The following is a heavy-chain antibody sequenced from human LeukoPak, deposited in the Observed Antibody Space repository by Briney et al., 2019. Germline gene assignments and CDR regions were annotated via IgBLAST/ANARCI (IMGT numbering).Heavy chain of an antibody. Sequence: GASVKVSCKASGYTFTSYDINWVRQATGQGLEWMGWMNPNSGNTGYAQKFQGRVTITRNTSISTAYMELSSLRSEDTAVYYCARGPSSFWSGFLYDYRGQGTLVTVSS. CDR2: MNPNSGNT. J-gene: IGHJ4*02. CDR1: GYTFTSYD. V-gene: IGHV1-8*03. CDR3: ARGPSSFWSGFLYDY. D-gene: IGHD3-3*01.